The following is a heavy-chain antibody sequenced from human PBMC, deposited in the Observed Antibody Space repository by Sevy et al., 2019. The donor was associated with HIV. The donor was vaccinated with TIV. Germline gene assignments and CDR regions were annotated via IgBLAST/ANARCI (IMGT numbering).Heavy chain of an antibody. CDR2: TYYRSKWYN. Sequence: SQTLSLTCAISGDSVSSNSAAWNWTRQSPSRGLEWLGRTYYRSKWYNDYAVSVKSRISINTDTSKNQFSMQLNSVTPEDTAVYFCATGIPEWELGGHWFNPWGQGTLVTVSS. CDR3: ATGIPEWELGGHWFNP. V-gene: IGHV6-1*01. D-gene: IGHD1-26*01. J-gene: IGHJ5*02. CDR1: GDSVSSNSAA.